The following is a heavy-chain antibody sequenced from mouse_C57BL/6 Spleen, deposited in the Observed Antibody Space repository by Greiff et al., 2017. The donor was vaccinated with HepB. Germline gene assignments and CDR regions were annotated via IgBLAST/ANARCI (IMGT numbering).Heavy chain of an antibody. Sequence: QVHVKQSGAELVKPGASVKLSCKASGYTFTSYWMQWVKQRPGQGLEWIGEIDPSDSYTNYNQKFKGKATLTVDTSSSTAYMQLSSLTSEDSAVYYCARCYYGSSYGNYFDYWGQGTTLTVSS. CDR3: ARCYYGSSYGNYFDY. J-gene: IGHJ2*01. CDR1: GYTFTSYW. CDR2: IDPSDSYT. D-gene: IGHD1-1*01. V-gene: IGHV1-50*01.